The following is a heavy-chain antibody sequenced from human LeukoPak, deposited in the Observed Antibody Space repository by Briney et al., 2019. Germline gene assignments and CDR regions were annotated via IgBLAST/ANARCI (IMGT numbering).Heavy chain of an antibody. Sequence: WASVKVSCKASGYNFMSYGMHWVRQAPGQGLEWMGWINTNTGNPTYAQGFTGRYVFSLDISVSTAYLQISSLKAEDTAVYYCAKETVAEFEFDYWGQGTLVTVSS. D-gene: IGHD6-19*01. CDR3: AKETVAEFEFDY. CDR1: GYNFMSYG. J-gene: IGHJ4*02. CDR2: INTNTGNP. V-gene: IGHV7-4-1*02.